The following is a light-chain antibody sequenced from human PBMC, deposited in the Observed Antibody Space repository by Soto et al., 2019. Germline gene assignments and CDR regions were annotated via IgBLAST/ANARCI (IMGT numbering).Light chain of an antibody. V-gene: IGKV1-5*03. Sequence: DIQMTQSPSTLSASVGDTVTITCRASQSISNWLAWYQQKPGQAPKLLIHKASTLESGVPSRFSGRGAGTEFAVTIGSLQREDCATFYCQQYERFPYTCGQGSKRESK. CDR1: QSISNW. CDR3: QQYERFPYT. CDR2: KAS. J-gene: IGKJ2*01.